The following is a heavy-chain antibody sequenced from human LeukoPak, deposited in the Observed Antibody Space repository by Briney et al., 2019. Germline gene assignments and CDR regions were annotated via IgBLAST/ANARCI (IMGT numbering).Heavy chain of an antibody. D-gene: IGHD1-20*01. CDR3: LAPSNWYEY. J-gene: IGHJ4*02. CDR1: AFTVSSYY. V-gene: IGHV3-53*01. CDR2: IYDGGAT. Sequence: GGSLRLSCAASAFTVSSYYMTWVRQAPGKGLEWVSFIYDGGATYYADSVKGRFTISRDNSRNTLYLQMNNLRAEDTAIYYCLAPSNWYEYRGQGSPVTVSS.